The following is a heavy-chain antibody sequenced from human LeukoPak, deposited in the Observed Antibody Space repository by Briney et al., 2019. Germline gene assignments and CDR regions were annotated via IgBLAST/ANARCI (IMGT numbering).Heavy chain of an antibody. CDR2: IYYSGST. V-gene: IGHV4-39*01. J-gene: IGHJ4*02. Sequence: SETLSLTCTVSGGSISSSSYYWGWIRQPPGKGLEWIGSIYYSGSTYYNPSLKSRVTISVDTSKNQFSLKLSSVTAADTAVYYCARREGSSWYWGQGTLVTVSS. D-gene: IGHD6-13*01. CDR3: ARREGSSWY. CDR1: GGSISSSSYY.